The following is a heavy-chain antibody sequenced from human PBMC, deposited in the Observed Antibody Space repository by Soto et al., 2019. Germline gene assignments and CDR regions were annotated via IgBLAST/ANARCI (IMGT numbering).Heavy chain of an antibody. J-gene: IGHJ3*02. CDR3: EGRDDPFHI. Sequence: QVQLLESGGGVVQPETSLRLSCAASGSEFTFKNYGIHWVRQAPGKGLEWVAVIWHDGSQKYYADSVRGRFTISRDNSKKTVYLQMNSLRAEDTAVYYCEGRDDPFHIWGQGTMVTVSS. CDR2: IWHDGSQK. CDR1: GSEFTFKNYG. V-gene: IGHV3-33*01.